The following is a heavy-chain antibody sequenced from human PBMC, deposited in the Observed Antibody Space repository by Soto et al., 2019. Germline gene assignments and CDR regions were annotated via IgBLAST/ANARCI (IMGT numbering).Heavy chain of an antibody. V-gene: IGHV1-46*01. D-gene: IGHD3-22*01. J-gene: IGHJ4*02. Sequence: QVQLVQSGAEVKKPGASVKVSCKASGYIFTNHYIHWVRQAPGQGLEWMGIINPSGGSTNYLQKFQGRITMTRDPSTSPVYMELSSLRSEDTAVYFCARADYYDSSGFYYDCWGQGTLVTVSS. CDR2: INPSGGST. CDR3: ARADYYDSSGFYYDC. CDR1: GYIFTNHY.